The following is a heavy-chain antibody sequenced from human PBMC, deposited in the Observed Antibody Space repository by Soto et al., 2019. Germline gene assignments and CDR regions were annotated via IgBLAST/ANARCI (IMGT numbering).Heavy chain of an antibody. Sequence: PSETLSLTCAVYGGSFSGYYWSWIRQPPGKGLEWIGEINHSGSTNYNPSLKSRVTISVDTSKNQFSLKLSSVTAADTAVYYCARGGIAVAGGWFDPWGQGTLVTVSS. V-gene: IGHV4-34*01. CDR1: GGSFSGYY. J-gene: IGHJ5*02. CDR2: INHSGST. CDR3: ARGGIAVAGGWFDP. D-gene: IGHD6-19*01.